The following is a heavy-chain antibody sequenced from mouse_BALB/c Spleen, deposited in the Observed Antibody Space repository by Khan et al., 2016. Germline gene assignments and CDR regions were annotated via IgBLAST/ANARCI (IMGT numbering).Heavy chain of an antibody. V-gene: IGHV1-69*02. D-gene: IGHD2-4*01. Sequence: QVQLQQSGAELVRPGASVKLSCKASGYTFTSYWINWMKQRPGQGLEWIGNIFPSDSYTNYNQKFKDKATLTVDKSSNTAYMQLSSPTSEDSAIYYCTRVESTMIRGFAYWGQGTLVTVSA. CDR2: IFPSDSYT. J-gene: IGHJ3*01. CDR1: GYTFTSYW. CDR3: TRVESTMIRGFAY.